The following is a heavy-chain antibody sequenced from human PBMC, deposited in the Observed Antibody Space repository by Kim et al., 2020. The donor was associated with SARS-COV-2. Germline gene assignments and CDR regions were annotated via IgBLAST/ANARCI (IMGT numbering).Heavy chain of an antibody. Sequence: GGSLRLSCAASGFTVSSKYMSWVRQVPGKGLEWVSLIYSGGSTYYADSVKGRFTISRDNSKNTLFLQMNSLRGEDTAVYYCARGMVRGVRAFDYWGQGTLVTVSS. D-gene: IGHD3-10*01. CDR2: IYSGGST. CDR1: GFTVSSKY. V-gene: IGHV3-66*01. CDR3: ARGMVRGVRAFDY. J-gene: IGHJ4*02.